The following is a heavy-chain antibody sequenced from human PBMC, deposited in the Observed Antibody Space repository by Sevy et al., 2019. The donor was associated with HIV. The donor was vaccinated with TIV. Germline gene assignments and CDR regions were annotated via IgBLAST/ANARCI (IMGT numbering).Heavy chain of an antibody. CDR2: ISAYNGNT. CDR3: THFGVVPYYFDY. J-gene: IGHJ4*02. Sequence: ASVKVSCKASGYTFTSYGISWVRQAPGQGLEWMGWISAYNGNTNYAQKLQGRVTMTTDTSTSTAYMELRSLRSDDTAVYYRTHFGVVPYYFDYWGQGTLVTVSS. D-gene: IGHD3-3*01. V-gene: IGHV1-18*04. CDR1: GYTFTSYG.